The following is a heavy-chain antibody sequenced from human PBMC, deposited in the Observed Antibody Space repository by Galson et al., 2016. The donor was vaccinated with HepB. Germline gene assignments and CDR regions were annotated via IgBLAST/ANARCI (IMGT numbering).Heavy chain of an antibody. CDR1: GYTFTSSG. D-gene: IGHD3-16*01. Sequence: SVKVSCKASGYTFTSSGISWVRQAPGQGLEWMGWISAYNGYTNDEQKFQGRVTMATDTSTTTVYMELRSLRSDDTAVYYCARDGGYGESDPRYVDLWGRCTLVTVSS. V-gene: IGHV1-18*01. CDR2: ISAYNGYT. J-gene: IGHJ2*01. CDR3: ARDGGYGESDPRYVDL.